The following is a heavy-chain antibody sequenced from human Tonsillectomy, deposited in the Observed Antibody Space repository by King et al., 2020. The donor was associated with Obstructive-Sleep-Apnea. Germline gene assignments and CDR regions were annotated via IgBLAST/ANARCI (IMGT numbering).Heavy chain of an antibody. CDR1: GGSISSGNY. J-gene: IGHJ4*02. D-gene: IGHD2-21*01. CDR3: ARDCGQPDY. CDR2: IYYRGSN. V-gene: IGHV4-39*07. Sequence: QLQESGPGLVKPSETLSLTCTVSGGSISSGNYWGWLRQPPGKGLEWIGSIYYRGSNFYNPSLKSRVTITVDTTKNQFSLKLSSVTAADTAVYYCARDCGQPDYWGQGTLVTVSS.